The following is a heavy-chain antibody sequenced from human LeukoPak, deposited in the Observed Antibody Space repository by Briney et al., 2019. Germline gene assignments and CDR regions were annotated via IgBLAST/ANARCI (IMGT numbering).Heavy chain of an antibody. CDR2: ISTAGTST. Sequence: GSLRLSCAASGLTFNRYSMHWVRRAPGTGLVWVSRISTAGTSTSYADSVKGRFTMSRDNAKSTLYLQMNGLKDDDTAVYYCVRERRLYGDDVGAFDYWGQGTLVTVSS. CDR1: GLTFNRYS. D-gene: IGHD4-17*01. V-gene: IGHV3-74*01. CDR3: VRERRLYGDDVGAFDY. J-gene: IGHJ4*02.